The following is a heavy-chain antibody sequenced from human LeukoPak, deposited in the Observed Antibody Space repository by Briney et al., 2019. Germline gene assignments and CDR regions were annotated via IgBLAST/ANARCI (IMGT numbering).Heavy chain of an antibody. D-gene: IGHD1-26*01. Sequence: PSETLSLTCTVSGGSISNHYWSWIRQPRGKELVWIGYIYSSGSTKYNPSLKSRVTISVDTSKNQFSLKLSSVTAADTAVYYCAKLGVGAQRMDSWGQGALVTVSS. CDR3: AKLGVGAQRMDS. V-gene: IGHV4-59*11. CDR2: IYSSGST. CDR1: GGSISNHY. J-gene: IGHJ4*02.